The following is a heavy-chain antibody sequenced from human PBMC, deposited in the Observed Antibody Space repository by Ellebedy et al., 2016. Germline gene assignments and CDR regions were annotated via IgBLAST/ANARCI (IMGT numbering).Heavy chain of an antibody. V-gene: IGHV3-23*01. CDR2: IGGSGTGI. D-gene: IGHD5-18*01. CDR1: GFTFSDYA. J-gene: IGHJ4*02. CDR3: AKGVDVAMIYYLEY. Sequence: GESLKISCEASGFTFSDYAMSWVRQSPGKGLEWVSAIGGSGTGIYYADSVKGRFTISRDNSKNTLYLQMNSLRAEDTAQYYCAKGVDVAMIYYLEYWGQGTLLTVSS.